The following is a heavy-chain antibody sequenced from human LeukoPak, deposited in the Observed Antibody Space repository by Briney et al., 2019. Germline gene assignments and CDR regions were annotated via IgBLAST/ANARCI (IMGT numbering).Heavy chain of an antibody. CDR2: ISSSGSTI. D-gene: IGHD3-22*01. J-gene: IGHJ4*02. CDR3: ARDPEVPYYYDSSGCFDY. Sequence: GGPLRLSCAASGFTFSSYAMSWVRQAPGKGLEWVSYISSSGSTIYYADSVKGRFTISRDNAKNSLYLQMNSLRAEDTAVYYCARDPEVPYYYDSSGCFDYWGQGTLVTVSS. CDR1: GFTFSSYA. V-gene: IGHV3-48*04.